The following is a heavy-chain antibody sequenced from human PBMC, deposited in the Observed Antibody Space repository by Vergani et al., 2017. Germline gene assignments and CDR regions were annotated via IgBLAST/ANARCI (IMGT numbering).Heavy chain of an antibody. CDR1: GFRFSSYG. Sequence: QVQLVESGGGVVQPGRSLRLSCAASGFRFSSYGMNWVRQAPGKGLEWVAVIWYDGSNKYYADSVKRRFTNSRDNSQNTVNLQMNSLRVDDTAVYYCAKDLGGCNSISCSYYMDVRVKGTTVTV. V-gene: IGHV3-33*06. CDR3: AKDLGGCNSISCSYYMDV. CDR2: IWYDGSNK. J-gene: IGHJ6*03. D-gene: IGHD2/OR15-2a*01.